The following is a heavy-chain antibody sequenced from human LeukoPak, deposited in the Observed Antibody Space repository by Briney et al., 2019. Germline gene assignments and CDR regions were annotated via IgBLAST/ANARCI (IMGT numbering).Heavy chain of an antibody. CDR1: GGTFSSYA. CDR2: IIPIFGTA. J-gene: IGHJ4*02. CDR3: ARQLKARPSVVVPAATLGY. V-gene: IGHV1-69*05. Sequence: SVKVSCKASGGTFSSYAISWVRQAPGQGLEWMGRIIPIFGTANYAQKFQGRVTITTDESTSTAYMELSSLRSEDTAVYYCARQLKARPSVVVPAATLGYWGQGTLVTVSS. D-gene: IGHD2-2*01.